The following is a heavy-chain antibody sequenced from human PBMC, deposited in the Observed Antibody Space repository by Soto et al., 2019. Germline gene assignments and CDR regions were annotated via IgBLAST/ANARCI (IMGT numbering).Heavy chain of an antibody. V-gene: IGHV2-5*01. J-gene: IGHJ5*02. Sequence: SGPTLVNPTQTLTLTCIFSGFSLRTSGVGVGWIRQPPGKALEWPGFIYWNDDKRYSPSLKSRLTITKDTSKNQVVLTMTNMDPVDTATYYCAKSGSSGWYGWFDPWGQGTLVTVSS. CDR1: GFSLRTSGVG. CDR2: IYWNDDK. D-gene: IGHD6-19*01. CDR3: AKSGSSGWYGWFDP.